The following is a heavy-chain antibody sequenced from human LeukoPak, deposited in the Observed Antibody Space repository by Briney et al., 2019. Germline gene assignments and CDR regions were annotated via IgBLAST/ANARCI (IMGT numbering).Heavy chain of an antibody. V-gene: IGHV3-23*01. Sequence: PGGSLRLSCAASGFTFSSYAMSWVRQAPGKGLEWVSAISGSGGSAYYADSVKGRFTISRDNSKNTLYLQMNSLRAEDTAVYYCAKDRPDPNSGPSDYWGQGTLVTVSS. D-gene: IGHD2-8*01. CDR3: AKDRPDPNSGPSDY. J-gene: IGHJ4*02. CDR2: ISGSGGSA. CDR1: GFTFSSYA.